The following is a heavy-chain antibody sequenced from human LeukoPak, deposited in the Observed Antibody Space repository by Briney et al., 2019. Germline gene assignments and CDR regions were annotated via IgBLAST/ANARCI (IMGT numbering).Heavy chain of an antibody. CDR2: IRYDGSNK. Sequence: GGSLRLSCAASGFTFSSYGMHWVRQAPGKGLEWVAFIRYDGSNKYYADSVKGRFTISRDNSKNTLYLQMNSLRAEDTAVYYCAKDFGSLYYYYYMDVWGKGTTVTVSS. J-gene: IGHJ6*03. D-gene: IGHD3-3*01. V-gene: IGHV3-30*02. CDR1: GFTFSSYG. CDR3: AKDFGSLYYYYYMDV.